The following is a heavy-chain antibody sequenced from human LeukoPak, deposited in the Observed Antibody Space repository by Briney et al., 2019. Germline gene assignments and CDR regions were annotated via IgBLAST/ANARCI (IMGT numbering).Heavy chain of an antibody. V-gene: IGHV1-18*01. Sequence: ASVKVSCKASGYTFTSYGISWVRQAPGQGLEWMGWISAYDGNTNYAQKLQGRVTMTTDTSTSTAYMELRSLRSDDTAVYYCARARGLPGATVTSSRYYYYYAMDAWGQGTTVTVSS. CDR1: GYTFTSYG. J-gene: IGHJ6*02. CDR3: ARARGLPGATVTSSRYYYYYAMDA. CDR2: ISAYDGNT. D-gene: IGHD4-17*01.